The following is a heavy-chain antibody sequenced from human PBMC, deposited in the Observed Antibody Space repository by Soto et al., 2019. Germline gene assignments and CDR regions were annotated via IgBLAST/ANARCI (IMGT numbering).Heavy chain of an antibody. CDR3: AKATSRRFDY. CDR1: GFTFNDYA. Sequence: EVQLVESGGGLVQPGRSLRLSCAASGFTFNDYAMHWVRQAPGKGLEWVSGVTWNSGTIAYADSVKGRFTISRDNAKNSLYLPMNSLRAEDTAFHYCAKATSRRFDYWGQGTLITVSS. D-gene: IGHD2-2*01. CDR2: VTWNSGTI. V-gene: IGHV3-9*01. J-gene: IGHJ4*02.